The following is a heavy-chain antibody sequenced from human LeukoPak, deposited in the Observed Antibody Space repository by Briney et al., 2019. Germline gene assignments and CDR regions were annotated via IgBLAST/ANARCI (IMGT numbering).Heavy chain of an antibody. V-gene: IGHV3-7*01. Sequence: GGSLRLACEVSGLIFRSYWMSWVRQAPGKGLEWVANINQEGSEKYFEDSVKGRFTISRDNAKNSLHLQMNTLRAEDTAVYYCARERDGRFFDYWGQGTLVTVAS. D-gene: IGHD5-24*01. CDR2: INQEGSEK. J-gene: IGHJ4*02. CDR3: ARERDGRFFDY. CDR1: GLIFRSYW.